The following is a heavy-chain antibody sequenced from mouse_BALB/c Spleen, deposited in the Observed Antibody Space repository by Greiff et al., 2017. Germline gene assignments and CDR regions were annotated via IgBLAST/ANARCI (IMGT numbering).Heavy chain of an antibody. CDR1: GYTFTDYA. D-gene: IGHD1-1*01. J-gene: IGHJ1*01. CDR2: ISTYYGDA. Sequence: VKLQESGAELVRPGVSVKISCKGSGYTFTDYAMHWVKQSHAKSLEWIGVISTYYGDASYNQKFKGKATMTVDKSSSTAYMELARLTSEDSAIYYCARSDPYGYWYFDVWGAGTTVTVSS. CDR3: ARSDPYGYWYFDV. V-gene: IGHV1S137*01.